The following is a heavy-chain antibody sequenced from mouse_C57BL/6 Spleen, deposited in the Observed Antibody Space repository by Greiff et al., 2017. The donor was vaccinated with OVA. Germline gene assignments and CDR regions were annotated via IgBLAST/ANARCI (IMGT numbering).Heavy chain of an antibody. J-gene: IGHJ2*01. CDR3: ARVYGSSFDY. Sequence: DVQLVESEGGLVQPGSSMKLSCTASGFTFSDYYMAWVRQVPEKGLEWVANINYDGSSTYYLDSLKSRFIISRDNAKNILYLQMSSLKSEDTATYYCARVYGSSFDYWGQGTTLTVSS. CDR1: GFTFSDYY. D-gene: IGHD1-1*01. CDR2: INYDGSST. V-gene: IGHV5-16*01.